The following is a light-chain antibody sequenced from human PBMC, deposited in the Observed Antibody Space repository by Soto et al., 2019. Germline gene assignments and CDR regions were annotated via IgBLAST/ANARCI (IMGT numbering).Light chain of an antibody. CDR1: ASDVGVYNY. CDR2: EVT. Sequence: QSALTQPPSASGSLGQSVTISCTGTASDVGVYNYVSWYQQHPGKAPKLMIYEVTKRPSGVPDRFSGSKSGNTASLTASGLQAEDEADYYCSSYAGSSTLYVFGTGTKVTVL. V-gene: IGLV2-8*01. CDR3: SSYAGSSTLYV. J-gene: IGLJ1*01.